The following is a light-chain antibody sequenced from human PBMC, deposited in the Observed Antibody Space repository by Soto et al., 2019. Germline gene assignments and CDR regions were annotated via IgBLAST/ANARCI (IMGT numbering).Light chain of an antibody. V-gene: IGKV1-13*02. CDR2: DAS. CDR3: QQFNTYPYT. Sequence: QLTQSPSSLSASVGDRVTITCRASQGISSALVWYQQEPGKAPKLLIFDASTLESGVPSRFSGRGSGTDFTLVINSLQPEDFATYYCQQFNTYPYTFGQGTKLEIK. J-gene: IGKJ2*01. CDR1: QGISSA.